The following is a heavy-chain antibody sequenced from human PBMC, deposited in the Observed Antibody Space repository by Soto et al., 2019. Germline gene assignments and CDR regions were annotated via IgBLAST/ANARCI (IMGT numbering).Heavy chain of an antibody. J-gene: IGHJ1*01. Sequence: LRLSCAASGFTFSSYSMNWVRQAPGKGLEWVSYISSSSSTIYYADSVKGRFTISRDNAKNSLYLQMNSLRDEDTAVYYCARDSGLFRGFIPAEYFQHWGQGTLVTVSS. CDR2: ISSSSSTI. CDR3: ARDSGLFRGFIPAEYFQH. V-gene: IGHV3-48*02. D-gene: IGHD2-21*01. CDR1: GFTFSSYS.